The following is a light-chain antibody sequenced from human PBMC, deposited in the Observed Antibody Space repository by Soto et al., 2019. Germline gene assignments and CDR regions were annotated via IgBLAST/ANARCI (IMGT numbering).Light chain of an antibody. Sequence: DIVMTQSPATLSVSPGEDATLSCRASQSVSSNLAWYQQKPGQAPRLLIYGASTRATGIPARFTGSGSGTEFTLTISSLQSEDFAVYYCQQYNNWPLTSGGGTKVDIK. V-gene: IGKV3-15*01. CDR3: QQYNNWPLT. J-gene: IGKJ4*01. CDR1: QSVSSN. CDR2: GAS.